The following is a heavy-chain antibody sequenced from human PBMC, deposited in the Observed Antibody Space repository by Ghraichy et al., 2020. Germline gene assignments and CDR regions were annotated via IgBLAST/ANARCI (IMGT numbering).Heavy chain of an antibody. Sequence: SETLSLTCSVSDGSISGYFWNWIRQPPGKRLEWISTIHNTGTTNYNPSLKSRVTISIDTSKNQFSLKLSSVTAADTAVYYCAREKVAPYNYFDYWGRGTLVTVSS. CDR2: IHNTGTT. CDR1: DGSISGYF. V-gene: IGHV4-59*01. D-gene: IGHD3-10*01. CDR3: AREKVAPYNYFDY. J-gene: IGHJ4*02.